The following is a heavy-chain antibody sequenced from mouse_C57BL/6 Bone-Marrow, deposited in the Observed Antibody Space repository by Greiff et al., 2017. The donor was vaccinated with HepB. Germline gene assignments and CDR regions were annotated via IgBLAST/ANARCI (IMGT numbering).Heavy chain of an antibody. CDR2: ISNGGGST. D-gene: IGHD1-1*01. CDR1: GFTFRDYY. CDR3: ARDHYGSSYGYFDV. Sequence: VEFGGGFVQPWGVLKLSCAASGFTFRDYYMYLGRPTPEKRLEWVAYISNGGGSTYYPDTVKGRFTISRDNAKNTLYLQMSRLKSEDTAMYYCARDHYGSSYGYFDVWGTGTTVTVSS. J-gene: IGHJ1*03. V-gene: IGHV5-12*01.